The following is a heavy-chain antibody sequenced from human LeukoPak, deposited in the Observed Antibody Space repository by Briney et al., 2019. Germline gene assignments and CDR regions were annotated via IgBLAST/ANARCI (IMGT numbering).Heavy chain of an antibody. CDR1: GGTFSSYA. CDR2: IIPILGIA. D-gene: IGHD1-26*01. CDR3: ARDFSGSYDY. Sequence: SVKVSCKASGGTFSSYAISWVRQAPGQGLEWMGRIIPILGIANYAQKFQGRVTITANKSTSTAYMELSSLRSEDTAVYYCARDFSGSYDYWGQGTLVTVSS. J-gene: IGHJ4*02. V-gene: IGHV1-69*04.